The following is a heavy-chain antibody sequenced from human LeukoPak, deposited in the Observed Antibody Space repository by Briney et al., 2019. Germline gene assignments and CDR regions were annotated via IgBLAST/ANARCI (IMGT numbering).Heavy chain of an antibody. D-gene: IGHD6-19*01. CDR1: GGSISSRNW. CDR3: ARGGGIAVAGTVDVFDY. V-gene: IGHV4-4*02. J-gene: IGHJ4*02. CDR2: IYHSGST. Sequence: PSETLSLTCAVSGGSISSRNWWRWVRQPPGKGLEWIGEIYHSGSTHYNPSLRSTATISVDKSKNQLSLKLSSVTAADTAVYYCARGGGIAVAGTVDVFDYWGQGTLVTVSS.